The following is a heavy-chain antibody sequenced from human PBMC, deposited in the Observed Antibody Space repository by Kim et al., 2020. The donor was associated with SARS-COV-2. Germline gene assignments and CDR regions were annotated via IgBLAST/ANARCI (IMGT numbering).Heavy chain of an antibody. V-gene: IGHV1-69*13. CDR1: GGTFSSYA. CDR2: IIPIFGTA. J-gene: IGHJ6*02. CDR3: ALRPLRYYGMDV. D-gene: IGHD4-17*01. Sequence: SVKVSCKASGGTFSSYAISWVRQAPGQGLEWMGGIIPIFGTANYAQKFQGRVTITADESTSTAYMELSSLRSEDTAVYYCALRPLRYYGMDVWGQGTTVTVSS.